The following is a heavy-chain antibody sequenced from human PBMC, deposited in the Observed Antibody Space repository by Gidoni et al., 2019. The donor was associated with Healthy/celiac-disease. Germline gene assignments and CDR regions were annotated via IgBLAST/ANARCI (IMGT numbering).Heavy chain of an antibody. V-gene: IGHV4-38-2*02. Sequence: QVQLQESGPGLVQPSETLSLTSPVSGYSISSGYYWGWIRQPPGKGLEWIGGNYHSGSTYYNPSLKRRVTISVDTSKNQFSLKLSSVTAADTAVYYCARDLEGATPTGGYFDYWGQGTLVTVSS. D-gene: IGHD1-26*01. CDR3: ARDLEGATPTGGYFDY. J-gene: IGHJ4*02. CDR1: GYSISSGYY. CDR2: NYHSGST.